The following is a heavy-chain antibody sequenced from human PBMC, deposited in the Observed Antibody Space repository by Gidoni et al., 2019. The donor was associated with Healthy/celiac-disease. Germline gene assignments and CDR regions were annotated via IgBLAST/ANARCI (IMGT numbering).Heavy chain of an antibody. CDR2: IIPIFGTA. J-gene: IGHJ4*02. CDR3: ATSRWDDILTGTFDY. CDR1: GGTFSSYA. D-gene: IGHD3-9*01. Sequence: QVQLVQSGAEVQTPRSSVKVSCKASGGTFSSYAISWVRQAPGQGLEWMGGIIPIFGTANYAQKFQGRVTITADESTSTAYMELSSLRAEDTAVYYCATSRWDDILTGTFDYWGQGTLVTVSS. V-gene: IGHV1-69*01.